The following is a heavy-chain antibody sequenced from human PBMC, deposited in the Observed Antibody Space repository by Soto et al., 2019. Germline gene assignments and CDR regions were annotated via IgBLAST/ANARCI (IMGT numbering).Heavy chain of an antibody. V-gene: IGHV5-10-1*01. J-gene: IGHJ6*04. D-gene: IGHD4-17*01. Sequence: GESLKISCKGSGYSFTSYWISWVRQMPGKGLEWMGRIDPSDSYTNYSPSFQGHVTISADKSISTACLQWSSLKASDTAMYSSARHPSVTTPYYYGMDVWDKGTTITVSS. CDR3: ARHPSVTTPYYYGMDV. CDR2: IDPSDSYT. CDR1: GYSFTSYW.